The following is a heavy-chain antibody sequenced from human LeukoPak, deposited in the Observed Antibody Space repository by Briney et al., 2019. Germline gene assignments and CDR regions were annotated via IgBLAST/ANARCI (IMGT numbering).Heavy chain of an antibody. Sequence: GGSRRLSCAASGFTFSSYTMNWVRQAPGKGLEWVSSISSSSSYIYNAESVTGRFTISRDNAKNSLYLQVYSLRAEDTAVYYCATRTDDAFDIWGQGTMATVSS. CDR2: ISSSSSYI. J-gene: IGHJ3*02. CDR1: GFTFSSYT. D-gene: IGHD1-14*01. CDR3: ATRTDDAFDI. V-gene: IGHV3-21*01.